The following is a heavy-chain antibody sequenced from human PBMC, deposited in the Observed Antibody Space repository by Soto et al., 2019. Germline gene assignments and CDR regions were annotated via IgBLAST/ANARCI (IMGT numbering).Heavy chain of an antibody. D-gene: IGHD3-16*01. CDR2: IKQDGSER. V-gene: IGHV3-7*03. CDR1: GFSFSSYW. Sequence: GSLRLSCAASGFSFSSYWMSWARQAPGKGLEWVANIKQDGSERYYVESVKGRFTISGDTSANTVYLQMDSLRAEDTAVYYCAKDAIANDGIWLMDSWGQGTVVTVSS. J-gene: IGHJ5*02. CDR3: AKDAIANDGIWLMDS.